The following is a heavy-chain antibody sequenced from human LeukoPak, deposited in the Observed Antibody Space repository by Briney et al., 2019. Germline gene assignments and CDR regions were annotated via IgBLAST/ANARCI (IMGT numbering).Heavy chain of an antibody. CDR2: IYYSGST. J-gene: IGHJ4*02. CDR3: ARGRLHYYGSGSFTYFDY. V-gene: IGHV4-39*01. CDR1: GGSISSSSYY. Sequence: PSETLSLTCTVSGGSISSSSYYWGWIRQHPGKGLEWIGSIYYSGSTYYNSSLKSRVTISVDTSKNQFSLKLSSVTAADTAVYYCARGRLHYYGSGSFTYFDYWGQGTLVTVSS. D-gene: IGHD3-10*01.